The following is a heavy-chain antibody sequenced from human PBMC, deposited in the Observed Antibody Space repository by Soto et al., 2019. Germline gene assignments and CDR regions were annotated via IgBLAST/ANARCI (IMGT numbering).Heavy chain of an antibody. V-gene: IGHV4-34*01. CDR2: INHSGST. CDR3: ARGKDSGMDV. J-gene: IGHJ6*02. Sequence: PSETLSLTCAVYGGSFSGYYWSWIRQPPGKGLEWIGEINHSGSTNYNPSLKSRVTISVDTSKNQFSLKLSSVTAADTAVYYCARGKDSGMDVWGQGTKVTVYS. CDR1: GGSFSGYY.